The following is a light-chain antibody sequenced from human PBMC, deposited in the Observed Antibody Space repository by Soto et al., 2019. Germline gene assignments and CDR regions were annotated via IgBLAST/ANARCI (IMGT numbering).Light chain of an antibody. CDR2: DTS. CDR1: QSVSIN. V-gene: IGKV3-15*01. Sequence: TRMSQSPATLSVYLGEKAALSCRASQSVSINLAWYQQKPGQAPRLLIYDTSTRATGIPARFSGSGSGTEFTLTISSLQSEDFAVYYCQQYSNWPPITFGQGTLLE. CDR3: QQYSNWPPIT. J-gene: IGKJ5*01.